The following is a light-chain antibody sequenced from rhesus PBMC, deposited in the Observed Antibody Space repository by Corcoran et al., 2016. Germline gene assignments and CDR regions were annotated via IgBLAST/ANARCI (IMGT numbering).Light chain of an antibody. CDR3: QQYNDLLT. Sequence: EIVMTQSPATLSLSPGETATLSCRASESVGSYLAWYQQKPGQVPKLLVHSASVRAPGIPDRFRGSGARTEFTLTMSSLEPEDVGVYHCQQYNDLLTFGGGTKVEIK. CDR2: SAS. CDR1: ESVGSY. V-gene: IGKV3-40*03. J-gene: IGKJ4*01.